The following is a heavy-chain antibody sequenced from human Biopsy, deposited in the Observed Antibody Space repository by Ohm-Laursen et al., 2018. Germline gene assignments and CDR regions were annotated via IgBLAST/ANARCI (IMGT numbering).Heavy chain of an antibody. CDR1: GFTFTSYA. D-gene: IGHD4-11*01. J-gene: IGHJ2*01. V-gene: IGHV3-30*03. Sequence: SLRLSCAASGFTFTSYAMHWVRQAPGKGLEWVAVISYDGSGEYYADSLQGRFIISRDNPKNTVDLQMNGLRAEDTAVYFCARDGKRWDYSTYFSWHFDLWGRGTLVTVSS. CDR3: ARDGKRWDYSTYFSWHFDL. CDR2: ISYDGSGE.